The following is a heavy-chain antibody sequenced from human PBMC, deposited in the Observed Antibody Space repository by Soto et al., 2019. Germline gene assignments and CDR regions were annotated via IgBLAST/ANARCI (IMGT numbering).Heavy chain of an antibody. V-gene: IGHV3-30*09. CDR2: ISSDGSNR. CDR1: GFTFSDFG. D-gene: IGHD2-15*01. CDR3: TRYCSGGSCNSDAFDI. Sequence: QVHLVDSGGGVVQPGRSLRLSCAGFGFTFSDFGLHWVRQAPGKGLEWVTLISSDGSNRYYSNSVEGRFVISRDNSKNTAYLQMNSLKTEDTAVYYCTRYCSGGSCNSDAFDIWGQGTMVTVSS. J-gene: IGHJ3*02.